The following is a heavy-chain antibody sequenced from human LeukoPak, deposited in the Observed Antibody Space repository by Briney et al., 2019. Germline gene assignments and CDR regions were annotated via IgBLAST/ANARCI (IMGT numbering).Heavy chain of an antibody. J-gene: IGHJ6*02. CDR3: ARHVPTAAHYYYYGMDV. V-gene: IGHV1-8*03. CDR1: GYTFTSYD. D-gene: IGHD2-2*01. CDR2: MNPNSGNT. Sequence: ASVKVSCKASGYTFTSYDINWVRQATGQGLEWMGWMNPNSGNTGYAQKFQGRVTITADKSTSTAYMELSSLRSEDTAVYYCARHVPTAAHYYYYGMDVWGQGTTVTVSS.